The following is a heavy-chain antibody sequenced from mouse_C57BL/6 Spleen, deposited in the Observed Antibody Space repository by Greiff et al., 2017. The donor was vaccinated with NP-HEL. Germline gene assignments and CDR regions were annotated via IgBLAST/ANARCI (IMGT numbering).Heavy chain of an antibody. CDR2: INPNNGGT. CDR3: AREDGNYVGAMDY. J-gene: IGHJ4*01. CDR1: GYTFTDYN. Sequence: VQLKQSGPELVKPGASVKIPCKASGYTFTDYNMDWVKQSHGKSLEWIGDINPNNGGTIYNQKFKGKATLTVDKSSSTAYMELRSLTSEDTAVYYCAREDGNYVGAMDYWGQGTSVTVSS. V-gene: IGHV1-18*01. D-gene: IGHD2-1*01.